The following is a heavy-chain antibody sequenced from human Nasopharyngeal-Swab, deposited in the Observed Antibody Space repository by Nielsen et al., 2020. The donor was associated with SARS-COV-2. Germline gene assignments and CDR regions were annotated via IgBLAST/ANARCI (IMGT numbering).Heavy chain of an antibody. Sequence: GESLKISCVTSGFTFGRYWMTWVRQAPGKGLEWVSTISGSGSKTFYADFAKGRFTISRDNSKNTTSLQMSSPRVEDTAVYFCAKVLQVLGGHSNYYQGLNVWGQGTMVSVSS. V-gene: IGHV3-23*01. J-gene: IGHJ6*02. CDR1: GFTFGRYW. D-gene: IGHD3-10*01. CDR2: ISGSGSKT. CDR3: AKVLQVLGGHSNYYQGLNV.